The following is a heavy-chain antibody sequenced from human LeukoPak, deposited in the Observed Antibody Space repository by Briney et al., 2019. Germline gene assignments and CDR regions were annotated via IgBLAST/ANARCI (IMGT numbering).Heavy chain of an antibody. CDR3: ARTTEGYCRSTSCYGFYYSYYMDV. V-gene: IGHV4-4*07. J-gene: IGHJ6*03. CDR2: IYTSGST. CDR1: GNSFGDYY. Sequence: SETLSLTCTVSGNSFGDYYWSWIRQPAGKGLEWIGRIYTSGSTTYNPSLKSRVTISVDTSKNQFSLKLRSVTAADTAVYFCARTTEGYCRSTSCYGFYYSYYMDVWGKGTTVTIFS. D-gene: IGHD2-2*01.